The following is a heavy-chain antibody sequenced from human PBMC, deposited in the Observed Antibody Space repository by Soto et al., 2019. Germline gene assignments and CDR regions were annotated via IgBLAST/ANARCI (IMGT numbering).Heavy chain of an antibody. D-gene: IGHD6-6*01. J-gene: IGHJ6*02. Sequence: QVQLVQSGAEVKKPGSSVKVSCKASGGTFSSYAISWVRQAPGQGLEWMGGIIPIFGTANYAQKFQGRVTITADESTSTAYMELSSLRSEDTAVYYCAREAQGIAALDPYGMDVWGQGTTVTVSS. V-gene: IGHV1-69*01. CDR1: GGTFSSYA. CDR2: IIPIFGTA. CDR3: AREAQGIAALDPYGMDV.